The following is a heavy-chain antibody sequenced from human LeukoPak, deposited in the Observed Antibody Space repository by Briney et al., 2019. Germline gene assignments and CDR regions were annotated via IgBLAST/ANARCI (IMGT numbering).Heavy chain of an antibody. CDR1: RYTFTSYY. J-gene: IGHJ4*02. CDR2: INPSGGTT. V-gene: IGHV1-46*01. D-gene: IGHD3-22*01. CDR3: ARDLSHRYYHRTGYAFGY. Sequence: ASVKVSCKASRYTFTSYYIHWVRQAPGQGLEWMGIINPSGGTTNYAQKFQGRVTMTRDTSTSTVYMDLSSLRSEDTAVYYCARDLSHRYYHRTGYAFGYWGQGTLVTVSS.